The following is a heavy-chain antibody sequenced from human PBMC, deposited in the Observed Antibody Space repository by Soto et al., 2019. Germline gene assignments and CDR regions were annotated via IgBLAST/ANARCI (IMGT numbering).Heavy chain of an antibody. J-gene: IGHJ6*02. V-gene: IGHV3-7*01. CDR2: IKADGSEK. CDR3: GRDEVRNGVGV. Sequence: QLGGSLRLSCVASGFPFTNFWMSWVRQAPGKGLEWVANIKADGSEKRYVDSVKGRFTISRDNAKNSVYLQMNSLRVEDTALYYCGRDEVRNGVGVWGQGTTVTVSS. CDR1: GFPFTNFW.